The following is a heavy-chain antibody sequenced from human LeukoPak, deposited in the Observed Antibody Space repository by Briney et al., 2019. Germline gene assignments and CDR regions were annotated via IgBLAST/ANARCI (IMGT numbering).Heavy chain of an antibody. Sequence: GRSLRLSCAASGFTSDDYAMHWVRQAPGKGLEWVSGISWNSGSIGYADSVKGRFTISRDNAKNSLYLQMNSLRAEDTALYYCAKDSSSWYDAFDIWGQGTMVTVSS. V-gene: IGHV3-9*02. CDR3: AKDSSSWYDAFDI. D-gene: IGHD6-13*01. CDR2: ISWNSGSI. J-gene: IGHJ3*02. CDR1: GFTSDDYA.